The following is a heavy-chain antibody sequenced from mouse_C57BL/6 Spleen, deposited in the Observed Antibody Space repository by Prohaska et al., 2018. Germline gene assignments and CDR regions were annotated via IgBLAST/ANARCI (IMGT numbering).Heavy chain of an antibody. D-gene: IGHD2-1*01. V-gene: IGHV11-2*01. CDR1: GFTFSGFW. CDR2: INSDGSAI. CDR3: MRYGNYWYFDV. Sequence: EVQLLETGGGLVQHGGSRGLSCEGSGFTFSGFWMSWVRQTPGKTLEWIGDINSDGSAINYAPSIKDRFTIFTDNDNITLYLQMSNVRSEDTVAYFCMRYGNYWYFDVWGTGTTVTVSS. J-gene: IGHJ1*03.